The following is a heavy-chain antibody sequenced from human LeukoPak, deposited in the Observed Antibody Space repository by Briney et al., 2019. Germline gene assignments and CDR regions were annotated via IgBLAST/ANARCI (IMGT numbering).Heavy chain of an antibody. Sequence: GGSLRLSCAASGFTFSSYSMNWVRQAPGKGLEWVSSISSSSSYIYYADSVKGRFTISRDNAKNSLYLQMNSLRAEDTAVYYCAGNYDFWSGYSDYYYMDVWGKGTTVTVSS. V-gene: IGHV3-21*01. CDR2: ISSSSSYI. CDR1: GFTFSSYS. CDR3: AGNYDFWSGYSDYYYMDV. J-gene: IGHJ6*03. D-gene: IGHD3-3*01.